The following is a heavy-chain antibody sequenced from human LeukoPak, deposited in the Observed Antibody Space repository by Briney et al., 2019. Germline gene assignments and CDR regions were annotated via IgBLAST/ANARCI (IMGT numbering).Heavy chain of an antibody. J-gene: IGHJ4*02. CDR3: ASSHQATVTHPLDY. CDR1: GYTLTELS. V-gene: IGHV1-24*01. D-gene: IGHD4-11*01. Sequence: ASVKVSCKVSGYTLTELSMHWVRQAPGKGLEWMGGFDPEDGETIYAQKFQGRVTMTEDTSTDTAYMELSSLRSEDTAVYYCASSHQATVTHPLDYWGQGTLVTVSS. CDR2: FDPEDGET.